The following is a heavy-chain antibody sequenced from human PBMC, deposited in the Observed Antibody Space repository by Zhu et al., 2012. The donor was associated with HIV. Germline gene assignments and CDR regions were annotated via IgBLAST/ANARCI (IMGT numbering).Heavy chain of an antibody. CDR2: SISRGTI. CDR3: SREYYGSGSYRVSY. CDR1: GYSIRSGYY. D-gene: IGHD3-10*01. Sequence: QVQLQESGPGLVKASETLSLTCGVSGYSIRSGYYWGWIRQPPGKGWSGLGVSISRGTIYYNPSLKSRVTLSMDTSKNQFSLKLSSVTAADTAVYYCSREYYGSGSYRVSYWGQGNPVIVAS. V-gene: IGHV4-38-2*02. J-gene: IGHJ4*02.